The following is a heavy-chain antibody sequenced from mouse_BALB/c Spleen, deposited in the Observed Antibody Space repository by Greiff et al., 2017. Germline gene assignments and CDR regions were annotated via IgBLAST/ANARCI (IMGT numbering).Heavy chain of an antibody. D-gene: IGHD2-2*01. CDR1: GFTFSSYA. CDR2: ISSGGST. J-gene: IGHJ3*01. V-gene: IGHV5-6-5*01. CDR3: AGGDGYDEAWFAY. Sequence: EVKVVESGGGLVKPGGSLKLSCAASGFTFSSYAMSWVRQTPEKRLEWVASISSGGSTYYPDSVKGRFTISRDNARNILYLQMSSLRSEDTAMYYCAGGDGYDEAWFAYWGQGTLVTVSA.